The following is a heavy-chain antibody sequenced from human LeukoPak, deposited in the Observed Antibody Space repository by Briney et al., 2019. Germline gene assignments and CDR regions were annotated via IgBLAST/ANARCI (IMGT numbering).Heavy chain of an antibody. V-gene: IGHV4-59*01. D-gene: IGHD2-21*02. Sequence: SETLSHTCTVSGGSISSYCWSWIRQPPGKGLEWIGYIYYSGSTNYNPSLKSRVTISVDTSKNQFSLKLSSVTAADTAVYYCARSMGDRAGLLLYYFDYWGQGTLVTVSS. CDR1: GGSISSYC. CDR2: IYYSGST. J-gene: IGHJ4*02. CDR3: ARSMGDRAGLLLYYFDY.